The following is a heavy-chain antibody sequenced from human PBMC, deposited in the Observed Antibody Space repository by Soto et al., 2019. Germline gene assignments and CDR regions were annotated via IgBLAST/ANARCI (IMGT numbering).Heavy chain of an antibody. Sequence: SETLSLTCSVSGVSISSYFWSWIRQPPGRGLEWIGYTYHRGSTNYSPSLKSRVAISLDTSENQFSLKVSSVTAADTAVYYCARIGGYHGPLDYWGQGTPVTVSS. V-gene: IGHV4-59*01. CDR2: TYHRGST. CDR1: GVSISSYF. CDR3: ARIGGYHGPLDY. J-gene: IGHJ4*02. D-gene: IGHD3-16*02.